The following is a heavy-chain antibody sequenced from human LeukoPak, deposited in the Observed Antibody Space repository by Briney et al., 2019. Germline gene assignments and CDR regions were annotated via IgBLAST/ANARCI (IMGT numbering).Heavy chain of an antibody. V-gene: IGHV3-48*04. CDR1: GFTFSSYS. Sequence: GGSLRLSCAASGFTFSSYSMNWVRQAPGKGLEWVSYISSSSSTIYYADSVKGLFTISRDNAKNSLYLQMNSLRAEDTAVYYCARDCLRSYSCYFDYWGQGTLVTVSS. CDR3: ARDCLRSYSCYFDY. J-gene: IGHJ4*02. D-gene: IGHD1-26*01. CDR2: ISSSSSTI.